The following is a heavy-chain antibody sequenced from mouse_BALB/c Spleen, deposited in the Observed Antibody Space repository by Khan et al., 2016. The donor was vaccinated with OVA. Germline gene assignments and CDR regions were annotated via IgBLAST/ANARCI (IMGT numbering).Heavy chain of an antibody. CDR3: ARENYYGRSCYAMDY. J-gene: IGHJ4*01. V-gene: IGHV1S41*01. D-gene: IGHD1-1*01. Sequence: DLVKPGTSVKLYCKASGYTFTSYWINWIKQRPGQGLEWIGRIGPGSSNTYYNEMFKGKAALTVDTSSRTAYIQLSSLSSEDSAVYFCARENYYGRSCYAMDYGGQGTSVTVSS. CDR2: IGPGSSNT. CDR1: GYTFTSYW.